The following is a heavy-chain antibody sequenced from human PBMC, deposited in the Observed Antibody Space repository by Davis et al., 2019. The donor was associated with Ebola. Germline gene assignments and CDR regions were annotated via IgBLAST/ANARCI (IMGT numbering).Heavy chain of an antibody. J-gene: IGHJ6*04. CDR1: GDSVSTGG. CDR3: ARGWLRSGLDV. CDR2: TYYSSKWYT. Sequence: LRLSCAISGDSVSTGGWNWIRQSPSRGLEWLGRTYYSSKWYTGYAESVKSRINISPDTAKNQFSLHLNSVTPEDTAVYYCARGWLRSGLDVWGKGAAVIVSS. V-gene: IGHV6-1*01. D-gene: IGHD5-12*01.